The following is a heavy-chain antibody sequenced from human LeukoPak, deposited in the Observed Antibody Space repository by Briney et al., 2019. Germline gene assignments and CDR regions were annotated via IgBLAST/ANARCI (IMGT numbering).Heavy chain of an antibody. V-gene: IGHV3-49*03. CDR2: IRSKAYGGTT. J-gene: IGHJ5*02. CDR1: GFTFGDYA. D-gene: IGHD3-22*01. Sequence: GGSLRLSCTASGFTFGDYAMSWFRQAPGKGLEWVGFIRSKAYGGTTEYAASVKGRFTISRDDSKSIAYLQMNSLKTEDTAVYYCTTELYDSSGHYSYNWFDPWGQGTLVTVSS. CDR3: TTELYDSSGHYSYNWFDP.